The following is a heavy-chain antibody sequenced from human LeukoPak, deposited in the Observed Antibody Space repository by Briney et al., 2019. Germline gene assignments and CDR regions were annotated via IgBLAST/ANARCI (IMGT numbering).Heavy chain of an antibody. Sequence: PGGSLRLSCAASVSTLNTYRMTWFRQTPGKGLGWVASLKQDGSDKYYVDSVKGRFTISRDNAENSLYLQMNSLRAEDTAVYYCARETRGTVGSYWGRGTLVTVSS. J-gene: IGHJ4*02. D-gene: IGHD4-23*01. CDR1: VSTLNTYR. CDR3: ARETRGTVGSY. V-gene: IGHV3-7*05. CDR2: LKQDGSDK.